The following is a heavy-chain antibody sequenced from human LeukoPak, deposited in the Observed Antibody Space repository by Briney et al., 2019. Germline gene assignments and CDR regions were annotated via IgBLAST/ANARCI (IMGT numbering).Heavy chain of an antibody. CDR1: GFTFSRHG. J-gene: IGHJ4*02. V-gene: IGHV3-30*18. Sequence: PGGSLRLSCAASGFTFSRHGMHWVRQAPGKGLEWVAVIGDTGRARYYADSVKGRFTTSRDNSQNTLYLEMNSLRAEDTAVYYCAKVKWGGAKGHFDYWGQGTLVTVSS. CDR2: IGDTGRAR. D-gene: IGHD1-26*01. CDR3: AKVKWGGAKGHFDY.